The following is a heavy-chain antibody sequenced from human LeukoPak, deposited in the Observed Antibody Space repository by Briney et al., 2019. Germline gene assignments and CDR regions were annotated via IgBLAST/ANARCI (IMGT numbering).Heavy chain of an antibody. CDR1: GGSISSGSYY. Sequence: SETLSLTRTVSGGSISSGSYYWSWIRQPAGKGLEWIGRIYTSGSTNYNPSLKSRVTISVDTSKNQFSLKLSSVTDADTAVYYCARDGSTQFDYWGQGTLVTVSS. CDR2: IYTSGST. CDR3: ARDGSTQFDY. V-gene: IGHV4-61*02. D-gene: IGHD2-15*01. J-gene: IGHJ4*02.